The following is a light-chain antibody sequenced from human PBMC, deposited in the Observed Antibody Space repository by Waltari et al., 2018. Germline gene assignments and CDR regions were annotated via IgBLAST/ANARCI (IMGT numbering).Light chain of an antibody. CDR3: QSYDSSLSGRVV. V-gene: IGLV1-40*01. Sequence: QSVLTQPPSVSGAPGQRVTISCTGSSSNIGAGYDVHWYQQLPGTAPKLLLYGNRKRPSGFPDRFSGSKSGTSASLAITGLQAEDEADYYCQSYDSSLSGRVVFGGGTKLTVL. CDR1: SSNIGAGYD. J-gene: IGLJ2*01. CDR2: GNR.